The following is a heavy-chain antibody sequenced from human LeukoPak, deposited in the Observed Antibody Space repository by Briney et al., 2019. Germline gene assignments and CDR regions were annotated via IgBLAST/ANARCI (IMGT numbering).Heavy chain of an antibody. J-gene: IGHJ4*02. V-gene: IGHV4-34*01. CDR2: IHPSGST. Sequence: KPSETLSLTCDVSGESFIAYYWSWIRQPPGKRLEWIGEIHPSGSTNYNPSLKSRVTISVDTSTNQVSLKLNSATAAGTAIYYCTRGLDHSKTAYWGQGALVTVSS. CDR3: TRGLDHSKTAY. D-gene: IGHD4-11*01. CDR1: GESFIAYY.